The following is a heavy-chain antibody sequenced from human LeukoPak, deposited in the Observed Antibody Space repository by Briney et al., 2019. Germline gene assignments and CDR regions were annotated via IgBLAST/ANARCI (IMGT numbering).Heavy chain of an antibody. Sequence: GESLKISCKGSGYSFTSHWIGWVRQMPGKGLEWMGIIYPVDFDTRYSPSFQGKVTISADKSISTAYLQWSSLKASDTAMYYCARVSTPSAYDPFDFWGQGTLVTVSS. D-gene: IGHD5-12*01. J-gene: IGHJ4*02. CDR1: GYSFTSHW. V-gene: IGHV5-51*01. CDR3: ARVSTPSAYDPFDF. CDR2: IYPVDFDT.